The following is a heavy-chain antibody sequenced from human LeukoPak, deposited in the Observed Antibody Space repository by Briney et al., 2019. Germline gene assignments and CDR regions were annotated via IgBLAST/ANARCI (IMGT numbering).Heavy chain of an antibody. CDR2: LNQDGSVQ. CDR3: ARDHNVADV. D-gene: IGHD2-8*01. Sequence: GSLRLSCEASGFTFSHYWMTWYRQAPGKGLEWEANLNQDGSVQAYGDSVRGRFTISRDNAKNSVYIQMSSLRVEDTAMYYCARDHNVADVWGQGTMVTVSS. CDR1: GFTFSHYW. V-gene: IGHV3-7*01. J-gene: IGHJ3*01.